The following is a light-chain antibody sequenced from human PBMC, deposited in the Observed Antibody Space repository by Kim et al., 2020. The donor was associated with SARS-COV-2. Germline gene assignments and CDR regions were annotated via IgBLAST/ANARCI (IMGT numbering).Light chain of an antibody. J-gene: IGKJ2*01. CDR3: QQYGRSLYT. CDR1: QSVNSDY. CDR2: GAS. Sequence: EIVVTQSPGTLSLSPGERATLSCRASQSVNSDYLAWYQQKPGQAPRLLIYGASNRATGIPDRFSGSGSGTDFILTISRLEPEDFAVYFCQQYGRSLYTFGQGTKLEI. V-gene: IGKV3-20*01.